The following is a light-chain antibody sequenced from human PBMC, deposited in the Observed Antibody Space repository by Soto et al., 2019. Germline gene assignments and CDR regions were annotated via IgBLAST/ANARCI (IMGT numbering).Light chain of an antibody. CDR2: AAS. CDR1: PSISNY. V-gene: IGKV1-17*01. Sequence: DIQMTQSPSTLCASVGDRVTMTCRASPSISNYLNWYQQKPGKTPKLLIYAASTLQSGVPSRFSGSGSGTEFTLTISSLQPEDFATYYCLQLKSNLITFGQGTRLEIK. CDR3: LQLKSNLIT. J-gene: IGKJ5*01.